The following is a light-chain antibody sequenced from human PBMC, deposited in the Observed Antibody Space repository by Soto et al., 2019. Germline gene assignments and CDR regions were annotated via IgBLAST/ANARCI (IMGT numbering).Light chain of an antibody. J-gene: IGKJ1*01. V-gene: IGKV1-39*01. CDR2: DAS. CDR3: QQSYSTPT. Sequence: DIQMTQSPSSLSASVRDRVTITCRASQSISSYLNWYQQKPGKAPKLLVYDASTLQSGVASRFSGSGSGTDFTLTISSLQPEDFATYYCQQSYSTPTFGQGTKVDIK. CDR1: QSISSY.